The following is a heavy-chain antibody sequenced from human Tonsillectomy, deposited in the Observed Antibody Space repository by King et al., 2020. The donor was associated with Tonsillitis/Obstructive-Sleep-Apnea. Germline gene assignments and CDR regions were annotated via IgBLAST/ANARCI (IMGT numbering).Heavy chain of an antibody. CDR2: IYLGDSDI. J-gene: IGHJ3*02. CDR3: ARLMTRYLDSPGDAFDI. D-gene: IGHD3-22*01. V-gene: IGHV5-51*03. Sequence: VQLVESGAEVRKPGESLKISCQGSGYRFISYWIGWVRQLPGKGLEWMGVIYLGDSDIRYSPSFQGQVTISADKSISTASLQWSSLKASDTAMYYCARLMTRYLDSPGDAFDIWGQGTMVTVSS. CDR1: GYRFISYW.